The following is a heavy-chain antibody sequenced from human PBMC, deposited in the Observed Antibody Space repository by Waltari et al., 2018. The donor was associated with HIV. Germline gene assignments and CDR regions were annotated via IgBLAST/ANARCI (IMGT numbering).Heavy chain of an antibody. Sequence: QVHLIQSAFDMKRPGASVPIACKVSGYPLSDFSMQWVRQGPGHRLEWMGGIDPKNGKPVYSQRFWGRVSLAEDTSEDTAYLELNRLTSDDTAVYYCVTLYKQSPLYSNFWGQGTLVTVSP. CDR3: VTLYKQSPLYSNF. D-gene: IGHD2-15*01. CDR1: GYPLSDFS. CDR2: IDPKNGKP. J-gene: IGHJ1*01. V-gene: IGHV1-24*01.